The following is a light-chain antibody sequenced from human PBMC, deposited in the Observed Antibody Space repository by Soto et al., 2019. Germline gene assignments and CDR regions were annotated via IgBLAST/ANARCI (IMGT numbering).Light chain of an antibody. J-gene: IGLJ1*01. CDR1: SSDVGTYNL. V-gene: IGLV2-23*02. CDR3: CSYAGSSYF. Sequence: QSVLTQPASVSGSPGQSITISCTGSSSDVGTYNLVSWYQQHPGEAPKLMIYEVTKRPSGVSNRFSGSKSGNTASLTISGLQAEDEADYYCCSYAGSSYFFGTGTKVTVL. CDR2: EVT.